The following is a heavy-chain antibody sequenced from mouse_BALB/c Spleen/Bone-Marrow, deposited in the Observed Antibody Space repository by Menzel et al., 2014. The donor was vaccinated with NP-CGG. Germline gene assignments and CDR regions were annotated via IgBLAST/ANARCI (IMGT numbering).Heavy chain of an antibody. CDR1: GLSLTDYG. Sequence: VKLVESGPGLVQPSQSLSITCTVSGLSLTDYGVHWVRQSPGKGLEWLGVIWSGGNTDYNAAFISRLSIGKDNSKSQVFFKMNSLQANDTAIYYCARKSYYYGKGAMDYWGQGTSVTVSS. CDR2: IWSGGNT. J-gene: IGHJ4*01. V-gene: IGHV2-2*02. CDR3: ARKSYYYGKGAMDY. D-gene: IGHD1-1*01.